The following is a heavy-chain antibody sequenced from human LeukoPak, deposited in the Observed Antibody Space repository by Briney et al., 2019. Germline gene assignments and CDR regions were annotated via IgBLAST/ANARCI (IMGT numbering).Heavy chain of an antibody. V-gene: IGHV3-23*01. J-gene: IGHJ4*02. D-gene: IGHD6-19*01. CDR3: TTPGDSGWYNH. Sequence: GGSLRLSCAASGFTFTSYSMSWVRQAPGKGLEWVSVISRNGAHPYYIDSVRDRFTVSRDNSKNIMYLQMNSLRAEDAALYYCTTPGDSGWYNHWGQGTLVTVSS. CDR2: ISRNGAHP. CDR1: GFTFTSYS.